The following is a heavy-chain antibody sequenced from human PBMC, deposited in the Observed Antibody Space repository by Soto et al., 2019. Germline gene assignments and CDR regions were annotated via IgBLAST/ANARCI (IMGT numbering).Heavy chain of an antibody. V-gene: IGHV3-30*18. Sequence: PGGSLRLSCAASGFTFSSYGMHWVRQAPGKGLEWVAVISYDGSNKYYADSVKGRFTISRDNSKNTLYLQMNSLRAEDTAVYYCAKTREGTMVRGVRGNYFDYWGQGALVTVCS. CDR1: GFTFSSYG. CDR3: AKTREGTMVRGVRGNYFDY. CDR2: ISYDGSNK. D-gene: IGHD3-10*01. J-gene: IGHJ4*02.